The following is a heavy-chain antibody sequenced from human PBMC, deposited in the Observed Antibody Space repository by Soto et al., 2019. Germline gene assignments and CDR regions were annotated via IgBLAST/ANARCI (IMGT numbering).Heavy chain of an antibody. CDR3: ARAYTGRLPRRADYYYAMDV. D-gene: IGHD2-2*02. V-gene: IGHV3-13*05. CDR1: VFTFINFD. Sequence: PGWSLRLACATSVFTFINFDMHWVRQVPGKGLEWVSAIGAARDPYYLGSVKGRFTISRENAKNSVYLQMNNLRAGDSAVYYCARAYTGRLPRRADYYYAMDVWGQGTTVTVSS. CDR2: IGAARDP. J-gene: IGHJ6*02.